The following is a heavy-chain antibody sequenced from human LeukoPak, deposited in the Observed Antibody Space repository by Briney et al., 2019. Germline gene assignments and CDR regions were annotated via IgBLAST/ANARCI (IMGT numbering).Heavy chain of an antibody. D-gene: IGHD6-19*01. CDR3: ARTSIAVAGTIYYYYYYYMDV. CDR2: IYYSGST. Sequence: SETLSLTCTVSGGSISSSSYYWSWIRQPPGKGLEWIGSIYYSGSTYYNPSLKSRVTISVDTSKNQFPLKLSSVTAADTAVYYCARTSIAVAGTIYYYYYYYMDVWGKGTTVTISS. CDR1: GGSISSSSYY. V-gene: IGHV4-39*06. J-gene: IGHJ6*03.